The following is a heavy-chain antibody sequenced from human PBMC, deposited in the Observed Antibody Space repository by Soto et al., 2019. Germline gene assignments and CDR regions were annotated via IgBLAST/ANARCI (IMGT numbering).Heavy chain of an antibody. Sequence: VGSLRLSCAASGFTFSTYSMHWVRHAPGKGLEWVSSIGRRSDIYYADSVKGRFTISRDNAKNSVSLQMNSLRDEDTAVYYCAREETAWPLAYGLDVWGQGTTVTVSS. V-gene: IGHV3-21*01. CDR3: AREETAWPLAYGLDV. D-gene: IGHD2-21*02. CDR1: GFTFSTYS. J-gene: IGHJ6*02. CDR2: IGRRSDI.